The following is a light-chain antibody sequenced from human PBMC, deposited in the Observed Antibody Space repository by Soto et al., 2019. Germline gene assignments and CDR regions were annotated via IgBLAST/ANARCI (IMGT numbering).Light chain of an antibody. J-gene: IGKJ4*01. V-gene: IGKV3-15*01. Sequence: EIVLTQSPATLSVSPGGSATLSCRASQSVTFDLAWYQQRPGQAPRLLIYGAFKRATGVPARFSGSGSGTEFTLTISGLESEDFAVYYCQQYTNLETFGGGTKMDIK. CDR3: QQYTNLET. CDR2: GAF. CDR1: QSVTFD.